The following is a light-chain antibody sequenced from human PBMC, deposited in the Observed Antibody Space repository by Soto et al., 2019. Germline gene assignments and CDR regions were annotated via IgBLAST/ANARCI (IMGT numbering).Light chain of an antibody. V-gene: IGLV2-8*01. J-gene: IGLJ1*01. Sequence: QSALTQPPSASGSPGQSVTISCTGTSSDVGGYKYVSWYQQHPGKAPKLMIFEVNKRPSGVPDRFSGSKSGNTASLTVSALQAEDEADYYCSSYAGINNLGVFGTGTKLTVL. CDR2: EVN. CDR3: SSYAGINNLGV. CDR1: SSDVGGYKY.